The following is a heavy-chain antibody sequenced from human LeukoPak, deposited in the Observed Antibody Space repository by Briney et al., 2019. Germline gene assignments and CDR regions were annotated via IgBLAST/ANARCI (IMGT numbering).Heavy chain of an antibody. V-gene: IGHV1-18*01. Sequence: ASVKVSCKASGYTFTSHGISWVRQAPGQGLEWMGWISAYNGNTNYAQKLQGRVTMTTDTSTSTAYMELRSLRSDDTAVYYCARGDYDFWSGYYLNFDYWGQGTLVTVSS. D-gene: IGHD3-3*01. CDR2: ISAYNGNT. J-gene: IGHJ4*02. CDR1: GYTFTSHG. CDR3: ARGDYDFWSGYYLNFDY.